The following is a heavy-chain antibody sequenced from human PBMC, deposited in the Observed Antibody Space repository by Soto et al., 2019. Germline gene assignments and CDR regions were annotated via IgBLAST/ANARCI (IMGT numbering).Heavy chain of an antibody. Sequence: QVQLVESGGGVVQPGRSLRLSCAASGFNFSSYVMHWVRQAPGKGLEWVAVIWYDGGNKYYADSVKGRFTISRDNSKNTLYLQMTSLRAEDTAVYYCARDGQWLPRDGLRSSYYFDCWGQGTLVTVSS. CDR2: IWYDGGNK. CDR1: GFNFSSYV. CDR3: ARDGQWLPRDGLRSSYYFDC. J-gene: IGHJ4*02. V-gene: IGHV3-33*01. D-gene: IGHD6-19*01.